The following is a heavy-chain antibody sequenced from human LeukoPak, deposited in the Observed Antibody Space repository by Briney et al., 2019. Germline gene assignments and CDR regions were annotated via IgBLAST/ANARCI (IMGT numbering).Heavy chain of an antibody. CDR3: TRDTPYSSSWWFDP. Sequence: SETLSLTCAVYGGSLSGYYWSWIRQPPGKGLEWIGEINHSGSTNYNPSLKSRVTMSVDTSKNQFSLKLSSVTAADTAVYYCTRDTPYSSSWWFDPWGQGTLVTVSS. J-gene: IGHJ5*02. CDR2: INHSGST. D-gene: IGHD6-6*01. CDR1: GGSLSGYY. V-gene: IGHV4-34*01.